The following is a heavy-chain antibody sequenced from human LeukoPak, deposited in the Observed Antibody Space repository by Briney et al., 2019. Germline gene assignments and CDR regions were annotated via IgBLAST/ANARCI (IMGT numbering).Heavy chain of an antibody. D-gene: IGHD5-12*01. CDR1: GYTFTSYY. CDR3: ARAPFGGYVFFRY. CDR2: INHSGGST. V-gene: IGHV1-46*01. Sequence: GASAKVSCKPSGYTFTSYYMHWVRQAPGQGVEWMGIINHSGGSTSYAHKFQGRVTMTRDTSTSTVYMELSSLRSEDTAVYYCARAPFGGYVFFRYWGQGTLVTVSS. J-gene: IGHJ4*02.